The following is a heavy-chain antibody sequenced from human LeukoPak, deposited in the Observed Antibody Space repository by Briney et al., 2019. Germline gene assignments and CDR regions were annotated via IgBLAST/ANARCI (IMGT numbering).Heavy chain of an antibody. CDR2: IYHSGRT. V-gene: IGHV4-38-2*02. CDR3: ARGPAVGATPLYYFDY. CDR1: GYSISSGYY. Sequence: PSETLSLTCTVSGYSISSGYYWGWIRQPPGKGLEWIGSIYHSGRTYYNPSLKSRDTISVDTSKNQFSLKLSSVTAADTAEYYCARGPAVGATPLYYFDYWGQGTLVTVSS. D-gene: IGHD1-26*01. J-gene: IGHJ4*02.